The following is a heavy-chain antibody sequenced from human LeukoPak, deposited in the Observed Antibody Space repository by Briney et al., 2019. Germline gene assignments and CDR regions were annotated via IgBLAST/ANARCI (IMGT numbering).Heavy chain of an antibody. CDR3: ARGIAVAGTNGNWFDP. CDR2: ISYSGST. D-gene: IGHD6-19*01. J-gene: IGHJ5*02. CDR1: GGSLSSSAYC. Sequence: SETLSLTCTVSGGSLSSSAYCWGWIRQPPGKGLEWVGSISYSGSTYYNPSLKSRVTISVDSSENQFSLKLSSVTAADTAVYYCARGIAVAGTNGNWFDPWGQGTLVTVSS. V-gene: IGHV4-39*07.